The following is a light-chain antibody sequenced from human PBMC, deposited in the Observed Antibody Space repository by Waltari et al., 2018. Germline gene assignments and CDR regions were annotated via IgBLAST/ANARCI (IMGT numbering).Light chain of an antibody. CDR2: YDT. CDR1: NIGSNS. J-gene: IGLJ2*01. CDR3: QVWDSSSDHVL. V-gene: IGLV3-21*04. Sequence: SDVLTQPPSVSLAPGKAARITCGENNIGSNSVHWYQQKPGQAPVLVIYYDTDRPSGIPERFSGSNSGSTATLTISRVEAGDEADYYCQVWDSSSDHVLFGGGTKLTVL.